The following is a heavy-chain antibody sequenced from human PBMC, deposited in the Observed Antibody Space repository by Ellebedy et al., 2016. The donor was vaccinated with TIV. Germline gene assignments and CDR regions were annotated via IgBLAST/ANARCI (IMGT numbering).Heavy chain of an antibody. D-gene: IGHD3-22*01. J-gene: IGHJ3*02. V-gene: IGHV3-11*04. Sequence: GESLKISCAASGFTFSDYYMSWIRQAPGKGLEWVSYISSSGSTIYYADSVKGRFTISRDNAKNSLYLQMNSLRAEDTAVYYCARSPITMIVVSLLDIWGQGTMVTVSS. CDR3: ARSPITMIVVSLLDI. CDR1: GFTFSDYY. CDR2: ISSSGSTI.